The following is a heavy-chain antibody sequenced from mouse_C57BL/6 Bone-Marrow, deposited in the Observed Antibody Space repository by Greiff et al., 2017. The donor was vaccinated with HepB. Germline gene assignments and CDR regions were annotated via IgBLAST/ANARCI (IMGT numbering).Heavy chain of an antibody. D-gene: IGHD1-1*01. CDR1: GFNIKDDY. CDR2: IDPENGDT. Sequence: DVKLQESGAELVRPGASVKLSCTASGFNIKDDYMHWVKQRPEQGLEWIGWIDPENGDTEYASKFQGKATITADTSSNTAYLQLSSLTSEDTAVYYCTTEGPYYYGSSYPWFAYWGQGTLVTVSA. J-gene: IGHJ3*01. CDR3: TTEGPYYYGSSYPWFAY. V-gene: IGHV14-4*01.